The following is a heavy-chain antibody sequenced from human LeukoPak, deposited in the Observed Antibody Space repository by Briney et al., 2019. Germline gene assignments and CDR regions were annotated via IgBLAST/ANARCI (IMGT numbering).Heavy chain of an antibody. CDR1: GFTLSSYS. V-gene: IGHV3-21*01. Sequence: GGSLTLSCEASGFTLSSYSMNWVRQAPGKGLEWVAFISSSSSRIYYADSVKGRFTISRDNAKKSLYLQMNNLRAEDTAVYYCVREGGNSGIYPLDPWGQGTLVIVSS. CDR3: VREGGNSGIYPLDP. CDR2: ISSSSSRI. D-gene: IGHD1-26*01. J-gene: IGHJ5*02.